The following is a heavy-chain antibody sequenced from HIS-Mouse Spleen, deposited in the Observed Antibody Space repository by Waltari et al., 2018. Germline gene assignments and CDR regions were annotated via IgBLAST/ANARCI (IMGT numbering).Heavy chain of an antibody. D-gene: IGHD6-19*01. J-gene: IGHJ4*02. CDR1: GFTFSSYG. CDR3: AKASSGWLDY. V-gene: IGHV3-30*18. Sequence: QVQLVESGGGVVQPGRSLRLSGPASGFTFSSYGLPWVRQAPGKGLEWVAVISYDGSNKYYADSVKGRFTISRDNSKNTLYLQMNSLRDEDTAVYYCAKASSGWLDYWGQGTLVTVSS. CDR2: ISYDGSNK.